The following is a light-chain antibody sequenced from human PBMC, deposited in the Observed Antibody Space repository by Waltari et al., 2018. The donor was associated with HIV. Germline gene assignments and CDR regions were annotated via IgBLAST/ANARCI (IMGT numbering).Light chain of an antibody. J-gene: IGKJ2*01. CDR3: QQYGARAYT. Sequence: VLTQSPGTLSLSPGERATLSCRASQSVSSSYLAWYQQKPGQAPRLLIYGASSRATGIPDRFSGSGSGTDFTLTISRLEPEDFAVYYCQQYGARAYTFGQGTKLEIK. CDR1: QSVSSSY. V-gene: IGKV3-20*01. CDR2: GAS.